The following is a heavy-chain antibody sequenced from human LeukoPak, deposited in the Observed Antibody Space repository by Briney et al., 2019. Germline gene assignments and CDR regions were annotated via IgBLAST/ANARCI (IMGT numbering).Heavy chain of an antibody. D-gene: IGHD3-16*01. Sequence: GGSLRLSCAASGYPFSTYGMSWVRQAPGKGLEWVSLIYSGGSTYYADSVKGRFTISRDNSKNTLYLQMNSLRAEDTAVYYCARVRWGGLYYFDYWGQGTLVTVSS. CDR1: GYPFSTYG. CDR2: IYSGGST. V-gene: IGHV3-66*01. CDR3: ARVRWGGLYYFDY. J-gene: IGHJ4*02.